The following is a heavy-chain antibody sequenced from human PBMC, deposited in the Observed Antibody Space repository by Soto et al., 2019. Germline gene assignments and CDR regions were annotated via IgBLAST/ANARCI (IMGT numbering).Heavy chain of an antibody. V-gene: IGHV6-1*01. D-gene: IGHD6-13*01. J-gene: IGHJ6*02. Sequence: PSQPLSLTCAISGDSVSSNSAAWNWIRQSPSRGLEWLGRTYYRSKWYNDYAVSVKSRITINPDTSKNQFSLQLNSVTPEDTAVYYCASRDGWQQLVNYYYGMDVWGQGTTVTVSS. CDR2: TYYRSKWYN. CDR3: ASRDGWQQLVNYYYGMDV. CDR1: GDSVSSNSAA.